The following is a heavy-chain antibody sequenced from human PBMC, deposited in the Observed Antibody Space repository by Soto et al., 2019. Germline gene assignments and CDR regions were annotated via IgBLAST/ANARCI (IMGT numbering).Heavy chain of an antibody. CDR2: INPNSGGT. Sequence: ASVKVSCKASGYTFTGYYVHWVRQAPGQGLEWMGWINPNSGGTNYAQKFQGRVTMTRDTSISTAYMELSRLRSDDTAVYYCARDQSYYDSSGYYFWGQGTLVTVSS. J-gene: IGHJ4*02. CDR1: GYTFTGYY. V-gene: IGHV1-2*02. D-gene: IGHD3-22*01. CDR3: ARDQSYYDSSGYYF.